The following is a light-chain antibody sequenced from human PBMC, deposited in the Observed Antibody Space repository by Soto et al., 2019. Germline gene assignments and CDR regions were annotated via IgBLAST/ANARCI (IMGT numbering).Light chain of an antibody. J-gene: IGKJ5*01. CDR2: LGS. V-gene: IGKV2-28*01. Sequence: DIVMTQSPLSLPVTPGEPASISCRSSQXXXHSXGXXYLDWYLQKPGQSPQLLIYLGSNRASGVPDRFSGSGSGTXFTLXISRVXAEXXXVXXXXXALQTPITFGQGTRLEIK. CDR1: QXXXHSXGXXY. CDR3: XXALQTPIT.